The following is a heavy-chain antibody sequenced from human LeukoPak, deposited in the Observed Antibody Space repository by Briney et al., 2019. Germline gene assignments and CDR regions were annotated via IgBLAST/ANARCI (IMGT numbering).Heavy chain of an antibody. D-gene: IGHD1-26*01. V-gene: IGHV4-39*01. CDR2: IYYSGST. J-gene: IGHJ4*02. CDR3: ARQGSGNYLSPVNY. Sequence: PSETLSLTCTVSGGSISSSSYYWGWIRQPPGKGLEWIGSIYYSGSTYYNPSLKSRVTISVDTSKNQFSLKLSSVTAADTAVYYCARQGSGNYLSPVNYWGQGTLVTVSS. CDR1: GGSISSSSYY.